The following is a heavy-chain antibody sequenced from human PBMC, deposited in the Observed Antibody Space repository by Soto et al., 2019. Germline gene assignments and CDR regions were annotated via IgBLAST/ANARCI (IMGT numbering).Heavy chain of an antibody. CDR2: FDTEDGET. D-gene: IGHD2-21*02. CDR1: GYTLTEFS. Sequence: ASVKVSCKVSGYTLTEFSMHWVRQAPGKGPEWMGGFDTEDGETIYAQKFQGRVTMPEDKYTDTAYMELISLRSEDTARYYCETKIVYGGGDCYPNWFGPGGQGTLVTFAS. J-gene: IGHJ5*02. CDR3: ETKIVYGGGDCYPNWFGP. V-gene: IGHV1-24*01.